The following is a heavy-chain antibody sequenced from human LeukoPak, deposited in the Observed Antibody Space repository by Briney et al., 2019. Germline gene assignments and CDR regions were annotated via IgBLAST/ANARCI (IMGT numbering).Heavy chain of an antibody. Sequence: QPGGSLRLSCAASGFTFSSYWMSWVRQAPGKGLEWVANIKQDRSEKYYVDSVKGRFTISRDNAKNSLYLQMNSLRAEDTAVYYCARLRVVVDAYYYYYYYMDVWGKGTTVTVSS. V-gene: IGHV3-7*01. CDR2: IKQDRSEK. CDR1: GFTFSSYW. CDR3: ARLRVVVDAYYYYYYYMDV. J-gene: IGHJ6*03. D-gene: IGHD2-15*01.